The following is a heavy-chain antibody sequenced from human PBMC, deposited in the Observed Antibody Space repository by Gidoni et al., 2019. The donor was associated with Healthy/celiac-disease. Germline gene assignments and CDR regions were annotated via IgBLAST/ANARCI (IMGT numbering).Heavy chain of an antibody. V-gene: IGHV1-69*01. CDR2: IIPIFGTA. J-gene: IGHJ6*02. CDR1: GGTFSSYA. CDR3: ARVADILTGYAPYYYGMDV. D-gene: IGHD3-9*01. Sequence: QVQLVQSGAEVKKPGSSVKVSCKASGGTFSSYAISWVRQAPGQGLEWMGGIIPIFGTANYAQKFQGRVTITADESTSTAYMELSSLRSEDTAVYYCARVADILTGYAPYYYGMDVWGQGTTVTVSS.